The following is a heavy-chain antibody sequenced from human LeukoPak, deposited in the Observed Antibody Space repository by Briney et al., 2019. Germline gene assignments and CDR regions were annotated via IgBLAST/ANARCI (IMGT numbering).Heavy chain of an antibody. D-gene: IGHD3-10*01. Sequence: SETLSLTCTVSGGSISSSSYYWGWIRQPPGKGLEWNGSIYYSGSTYYNLSLKSRVTISVDTSKNQFSLKLSSVTAADTAVYYWARPQRFGELGEFDYWGQGTLVTVSS. CDR2: IYYSGST. CDR3: ARPQRFGELGEFDY. CDR1: GGSISSSSYY. J-gene: IGHJ4*02. V-gene: IGHV4-39*01.